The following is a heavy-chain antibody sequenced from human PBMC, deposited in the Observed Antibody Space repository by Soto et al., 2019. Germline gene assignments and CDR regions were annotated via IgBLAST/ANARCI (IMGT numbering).Heavy chain of an antibody. V-gene: IGHV4-59*08. Sequence: PSETLSLTCTVSGGSISSYYWSWIRQPPGKGLEWIGYIYYSGSTNYNPSLKSRVTISIDTSNNQFSLKLSSVTAAATAVYSCESYYGGYSDYWGQGTPVTVSS. J-gene: IGHJ4*02. CDR2: IYYSGST. D-gene: IGHD3-10*01. CDR3: ESYYGGYSDY. CDR1: GGSISSYY.